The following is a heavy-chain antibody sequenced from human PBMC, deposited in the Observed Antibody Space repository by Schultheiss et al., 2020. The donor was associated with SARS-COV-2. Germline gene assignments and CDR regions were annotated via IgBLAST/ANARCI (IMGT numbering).Heavy chain of an antibody. CDR3: ARDLLPHIVVVTPGWFDP. J-gene: IGHJ5*02. D-gene: IGHD2-21*02. Sequence: GGSLRLSCEASGFTFSSYAMSRVRQAPGKGLEWVSAISGSGASTYYADSVKGRFTISRDNSKNTLYLQMNSLRAEDTAVYYCARDLLPHIVVVTPGWFDPWGQGTLVTVSS. V-gene: IGHV3-23*01. CDR2: ISGSGAST. CDR1: GFTFSSYA.